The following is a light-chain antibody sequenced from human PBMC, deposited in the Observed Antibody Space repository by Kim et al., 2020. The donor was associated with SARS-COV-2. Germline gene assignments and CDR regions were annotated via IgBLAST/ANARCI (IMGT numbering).Light chain of an antibody. Sequence: PGQTGSITCTGDKLGQKPACGYQQMPGQGPGLVMEHESKRPAGLSERFAGSLSGNPAILTIRGAEAMDDADYSGQACDSSTVYVFGTGTKVTVL. CDR2: HES. CDR1: KLGQKP. CDR3: QACDSSTVYV. V-gene: IGLV3-1*01. J-gene: IGLJ1*01.